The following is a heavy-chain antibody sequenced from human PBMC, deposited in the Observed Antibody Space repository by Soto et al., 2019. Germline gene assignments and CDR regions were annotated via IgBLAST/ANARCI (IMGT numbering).Heavy chain of an antibody. CDR3: AKARGSYYNYYYNMDV. CDR2: ISGSGGST. V-gene: IGHV3-23*01. D-gene: IGHD1-26*01. CDR1: GFTFSSHA. J-gene: IGHJ6*02. Sequence: EVQLLESGGGLVQPGGSLRLSCAASGFTFSSHAMSWVRQAPGKGLEWVSAISGSGGSTYYADSVKGRFTISRDNSKNTLYLQMNSLRAEDTAVYYCAKARGSYYNYYYNMDVWGQGTTVTVSS.